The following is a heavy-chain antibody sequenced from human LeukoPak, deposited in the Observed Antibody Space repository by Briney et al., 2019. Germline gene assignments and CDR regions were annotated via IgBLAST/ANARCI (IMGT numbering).Heavy chain of an antibody. J-gene: IGHJ4*02. V-gene: IGHV1-18*01. D-gene: IGHD3-16*02. CDR1: GYTFTSYG. CDR3: ATDRYMRPN. CDR2: ISAYNGNT. Sequence: ASVKVSCKASGYTFTSYGISWVRQAPGQGLEWMGWISAYNGNTNYAQKFQGRVTMTEDTSTDTAYMELSSLRSEDTAVYYCATDRYMRPNWGQGTLVTVSS.